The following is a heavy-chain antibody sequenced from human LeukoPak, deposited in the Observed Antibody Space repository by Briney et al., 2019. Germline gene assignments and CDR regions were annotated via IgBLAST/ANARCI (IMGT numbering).Heavy chain of an antibody. V-gene: IGHV3-7*01. CDR3: ARGTMFPYYFDY. Sequence: GGSLRLSCAASGMTFRSHWMTWVRQTTGKGLEWLATIKSDGSEIYYLDSVKGRFTISRDNAKNSLYLQMNSLRAEDTAVYYCARGTMFPYYFDYWGQGTLVTVSS. CDR1: GMTFRSHW. D-gene: IGHD3-10*02. CDR2: IKSDGSEI. J-gene: IGHJ4*02.